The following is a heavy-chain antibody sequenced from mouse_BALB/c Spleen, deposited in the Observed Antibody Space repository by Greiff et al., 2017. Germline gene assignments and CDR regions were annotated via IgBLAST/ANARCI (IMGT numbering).Heavy chain of an antibody. CDR3: TRDYYGSRGAMDY. V-gene: IGHV1S22*01. CDR2: IYPGSGST. D-gene: IGHD1-1*01. CDR1: GYTFTSYW. J-gene: IGHJ4*01. Sequence: LQQPGSELVRPGASVKLSCKASGYTFTSYWMHWVKQRPGQGLEWIGNIYPGSGSTNYDEKFKSKATLTVDTSSSTAYMQRSSLTSEDSAVYDCTRDYYGSRGAMDYWGQGTAVTVSS.